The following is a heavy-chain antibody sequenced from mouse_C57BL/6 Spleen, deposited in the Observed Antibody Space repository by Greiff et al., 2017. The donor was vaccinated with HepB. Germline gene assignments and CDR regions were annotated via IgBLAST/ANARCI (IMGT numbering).Heavy chain of an antibody. V-gene: IGHV5-4*01. Sequence: EVKVEESGGGLVKPGGSLKLSCAASGFTFSSYAMSWVRQTPEKRLEWVATISDGGSYTYYPDNVKGRFTISRDNAKNNLYLQMSHLKSEDTAMYYCARERSTMVTYWYFDVWGTGTTVTVSS. J-gene: IGHJ1*03. D-gene: IGHD2-2*01. CDR1: GFTFSSYA. CDR2: ISDGGSYT. CDR3: ARERSTMVTYWYFDV.